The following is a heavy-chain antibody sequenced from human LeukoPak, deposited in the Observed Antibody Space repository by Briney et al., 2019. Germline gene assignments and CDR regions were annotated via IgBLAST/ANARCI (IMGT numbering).Heavy chain of an antibody. J-gene: IGHJ5*02. V-gene: IGHV4-34*01. CDR3: ARDYGDYSPSLFDP. CDR1: GGSFSGYY. D-gene: IGHD4-17*01. CDR2: INHSGST. Sequence: SETLSLTCAVYGGSFSGYYWSWIRQPPGKGLEWIGEINHSGSTNYNPSLKSRVTISVDTSKNQFSLKLSSVTAADTAVYYCARDYGDYSPSLFDPWGQGTLVTVSS.